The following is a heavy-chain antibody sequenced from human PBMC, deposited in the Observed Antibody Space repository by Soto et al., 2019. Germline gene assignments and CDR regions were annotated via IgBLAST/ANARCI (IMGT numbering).Heavy chain of an antibody. CDR3: ATELGENPASPFDA. J-gene: IGHJ4*02. CDR1: GVTFSSET. Sequence: QVQVVQSGADVKKPGSSVKVSCQASGVTFSSETLGWVRQAPGQGLEWVGGIIPLFGTASYAQKFQGRVTITADESTSTDYMELISLRSDDKAVYFCATELGENPASPFDAWGQGTLVTVSS. CDR2: IIPLFGTA. V-gene: IGHV1-69*01. D-gene: IGHD3-10*01.